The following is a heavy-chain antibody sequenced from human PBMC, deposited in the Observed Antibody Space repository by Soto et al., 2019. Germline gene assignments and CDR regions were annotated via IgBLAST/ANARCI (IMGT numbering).Heavy chain of an antibody. J-gene: IGHJ6*02. CDR1: GDSISNGYY. D-gene: IGHD3-3*01. V-gene: IGHV4-38-2*02. CDR3: ARDTRLFFGRNKPGGMDV. CDR2: IYHSGTT. Sequence: SETLSLTCAVSGDSISNGYYWAWIRQPPGKGLEWVASIYHSGTTYYNPSLTSRVTISVDTSKNQFSLKLSSVTAADTAVYYCARDTRLFFGRNKPGGMDVWGQGTTVTVSS.